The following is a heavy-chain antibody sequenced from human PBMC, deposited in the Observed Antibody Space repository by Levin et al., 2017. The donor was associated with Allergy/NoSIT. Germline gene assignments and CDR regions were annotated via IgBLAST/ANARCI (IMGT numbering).Heavy chain of an antibody. CDR3: ARDLRLAAAVGGFDY. D-gene: IGHD6-13*01. Sequence: GGSLRLSCAASGFTFSHYAIHWVRQAPGKGLEWLALVSYDGTNKYYADSVKGRFSISRDNSRNTVYLQMNSLKAEDTAMFYCARDLRLAAAVGGFDYWGQGALVTVSS. CDR1: GFTFSHYA. V-gene: IGHV3-30*04. J-gene: IGHJ4*02. CDR2: VSYDGTNK.